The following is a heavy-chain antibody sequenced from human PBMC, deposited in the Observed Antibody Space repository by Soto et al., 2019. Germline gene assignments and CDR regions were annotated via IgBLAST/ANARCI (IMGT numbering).Heavy chain of an antibody. J-gene: IGHJ4*02. CDR3: TNGGWSSSGWSDF. CDR2: ISYEGSAQ. Sequence: QVQLVESGGGVVQPGGSLRLSCAASGFSFSNYAMNWVRQAPDKGLEWVALISYEGSAQYYADSVRGRFTISRDNSKNNLYLQMNSLRVEYTALYYCTNGGWSSSGWSDFWGQGTLVSVPS. V-gene: IGHV3-30*18. CDR1: GFSFSNYA. D-gene: IGHD6-19*01.